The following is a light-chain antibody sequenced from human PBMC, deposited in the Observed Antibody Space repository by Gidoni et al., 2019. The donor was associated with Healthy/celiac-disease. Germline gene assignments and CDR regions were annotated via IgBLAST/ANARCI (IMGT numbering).Light chain of an antibody. CDR3: NSRDSSGNHLRVV. Sequence: SSELTQDPAVSVALGQTVRITCQGDSLRSYYASWYQQKPGQAPVLVIYGKNNRPPGIPDRFSGSSSGNTASLTITGAQAEDEADYYCNSRDSSGNHLRVVFGGGTKLTVL. J-gene: IGLJ2*01. CDR2: GKN. CDR1: SLRSYY. V-gene: IGLV3-19*01.